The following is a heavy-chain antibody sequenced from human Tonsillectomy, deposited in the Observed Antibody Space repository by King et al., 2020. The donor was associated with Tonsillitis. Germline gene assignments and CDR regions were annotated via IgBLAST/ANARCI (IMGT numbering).Heavy chain of an antibody. V-gene: IGHV3-30*04. CDR3: ARGGIVVITQKDY. J-gene: IGHJ4*02. Sequence: HVQLVESGGGVVQTGRSLRLSCAASGFTFSSYAMHWVRQAPGKGLEWVAVISYDGSNEYYADSVKGRFTISRDDSKNTLYLQMNSLRAEDTAVYYCARGGIVVITQKDYWGQGTLVTVSS. CDR2: ISYDGSNE. CDR1: GFTFSSYA. D-gene: IGHD3-22*01.